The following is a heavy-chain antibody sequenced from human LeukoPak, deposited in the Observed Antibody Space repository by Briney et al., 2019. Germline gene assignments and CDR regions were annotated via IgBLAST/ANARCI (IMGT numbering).Heavy chain of an antibody. V-gene: IGHV3-48*02. CDR2: ISSSSSTI. Sequence: GGSLRLSCAASGFTFSSYSMNWVRQAPGKGLEWVSYISSSSSTIYYADSVKGRFTISRDNAKNSLYLQMNSLRDEDTAVYYRARSIGYGIAAAGTAFDYWGQGTLVTVSS. CDR1: GFTFSSYS. CDR3: ARSIGYGIAAAGTAFDY. J-gene: IGHJ4*02. D-gene: IGHD6-13*01.